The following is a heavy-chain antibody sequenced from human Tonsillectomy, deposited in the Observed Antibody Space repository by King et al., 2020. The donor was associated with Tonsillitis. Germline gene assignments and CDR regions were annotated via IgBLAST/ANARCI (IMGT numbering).Heavy chain of an antibody. V-gene: IGHV4-38-2*01. CDR1: GFSISTGFY. D-gene: IGHD3-22*01. Sequence: QLQESGPGLVKPSETLSLTCAVSGFSISTGFYWGWIRQPPGKGLEWIGSIYHSGNTYYNPSLKSRVTISIDPSKNQFSLKLSSVTAADTAVYYCARVLGYYDSGGYYYVLYLYLDLWGRGTLVNVSS. J-gene: IGHJ2*01. CDR3: ARVLGYYDSGGYYYVLYLYLDL. CDR2: IYHSGNT.